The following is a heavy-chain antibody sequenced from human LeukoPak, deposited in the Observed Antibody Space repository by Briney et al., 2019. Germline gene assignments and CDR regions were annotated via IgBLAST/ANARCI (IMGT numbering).Heavy chain of an antibody. J-gene: IGHJ4*02. V-gene: IGHV4-59*01. CDR2: IHYSGTT. CDR3: ARGRGGYKNGGFDY. D-gene: IGHD5-24*01. Sequence: WETLSLTCTVSGGSISPYYWSWIRQPPGKGLEWIGYIHYSGTTSYNPSLKSRLTISVDTSKNQFSLKLSSVTAADTAVYYCARGRGGYKNGGFDYWGQGTLVAVSS. CDR1: GGSISPYY.